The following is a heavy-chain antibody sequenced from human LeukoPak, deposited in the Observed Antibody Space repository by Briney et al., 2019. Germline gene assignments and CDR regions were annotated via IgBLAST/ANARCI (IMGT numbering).Heavy chain of an antibody. CDR2: INSDGSST. CDR3: VGFRYSSSWYFDY. CDR1: GFTFSNYW. J-gene: IGHJ4*02. Sequence: PGGSLRLSCAASGFTFSNYWMHWVRQAPGKGLMWVSRINSDGSSTSNADSVKGRFTISRDNAKNTLYLQMNSLRAEDTAVYYCVGFRYSSSWYFDYWGQGTLVTVSS. V-gene: IGHV3-74*01. D-gene: IGHD6-13*01.